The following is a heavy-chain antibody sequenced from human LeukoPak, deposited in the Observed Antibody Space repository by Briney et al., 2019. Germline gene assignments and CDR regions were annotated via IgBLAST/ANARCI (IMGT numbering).Heavy chain of an antibody. Sequence: GGSLRLSCAASGFTFSSYAMHWVRQAPGKGLEWVAVISYDGSNKYYADSVKGRFTISRDNSKNTLYLQMNSLRAEDTAVYYCARKGWQQQPLLGAFDIWGQGTMVTVSS. V-gene: IGHV3-30-3*01. CDR2: ISYDGSNK. D-gene: IGHD6-13*01. CDR1: GFTFSSYA. CDR3: ARKGWQQQPLLGAFDI. J-gene: IGHJ3*02.